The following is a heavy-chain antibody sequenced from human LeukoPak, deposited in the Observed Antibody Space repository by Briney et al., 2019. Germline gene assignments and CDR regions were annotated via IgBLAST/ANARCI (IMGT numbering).Heavy chain of an antibody. D-gene: IGHD2-2*01. CDR1: GYTFTGYY. V-gene: IGHV1-2*02. CDR3: ARQGIVVVPAAMSANWFDP. J-gene: IGHJ5*02. Sequence: ASVKVSCKASGYTFTGYYMHWVRQAPGQGLEWMGWINPNSGGTNYAQKFQGRVTMTRDTSISTAYMELSSLRSEDTAVYYCARQGIVVVPAAMSANWFDPWGQGTLVTVSS. CDR2: INPNSGGT.